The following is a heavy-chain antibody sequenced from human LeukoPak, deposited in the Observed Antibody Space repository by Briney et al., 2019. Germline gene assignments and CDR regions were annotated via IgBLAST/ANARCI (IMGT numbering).Heavy chain of an antibody. D-gene: IGHD6-19*01. V-gene: IGHV4-34*01. CDR3: ASDSSGFLR. Sequence: SETLSLTCAVCGGSFSGYYWSWIRQPPGKGLEWIGEINHSGSTNYNPSLKSRVTISVDTSKNQFSLKLSSVTAADTAVYYCASDSSGFLRWGQGTLVTVSS. CDR1: GGSFSGYY. CDR2: INHSGST. J-gene: IGHJ1*01.